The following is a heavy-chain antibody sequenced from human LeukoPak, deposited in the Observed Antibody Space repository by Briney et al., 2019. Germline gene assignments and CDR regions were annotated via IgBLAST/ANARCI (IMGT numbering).Heavy chain of an antibody. Sequence: GGSLRLSCAASGFTFSSYGMHWVRQAPGKGLEWVAFIRYDGSNKYYADSVKGRFTISRDNSKNTLYLQMNSLKTEDTAVYYCTTADFDSGIDYWGQGTLVTVSS. D-gene: IGHD3-9*01. V-gene: IGHV3-30*02. CDR3: TTADFDSGIDY. J-gene: IGHJ4*02. CDR1: GFTFSSYG. CDR2: IRYDGSNK.